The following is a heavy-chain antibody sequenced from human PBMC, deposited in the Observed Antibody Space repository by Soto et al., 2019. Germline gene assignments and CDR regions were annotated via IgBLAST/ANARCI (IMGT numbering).Heavy chain of an antibody. V-gene: IGHV3-49*03. D-gene: IGHD3-10*01. J-gene: IGHJ5*02. CDR2: IRNQAYGGTT. CDR1: ILSFDVSV. Sequence: LCCPACILSFDVSVRIWFRPTSGTGVEWVVFIRNQAYGGTTENAASVKGRVTISRDDSKSIAYLQMNSLKTEDTAVYYCNSGLPYGSGTYYSHNWSAPWG. CDR3: NSGLPYGSGTYYSHNWSAP.